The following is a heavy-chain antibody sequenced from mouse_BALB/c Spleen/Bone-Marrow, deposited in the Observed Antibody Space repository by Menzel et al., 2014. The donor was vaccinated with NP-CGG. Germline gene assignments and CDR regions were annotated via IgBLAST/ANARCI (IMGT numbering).Heavy chain of an antibody. Sequence: EVMLVESGGDLVKPGGSLKLSCAASGFTFSSYGMSWVRQTPDKRLEWVATISSGGSYTYYPDSVKGRFTISRDNAKNPLSRKMSSRKSGDKAVYYCERKPNYNNEDYLDYWAKATPLTVSS. D-gene: IGHD2-5*01. CDR2: ISSGGSYT. J-gene: IGHJ2*01. CDR1: GFTFSSYG. CDR3: ERKPNYNNEDYLDY. V-gene: IGHV5-6*01.